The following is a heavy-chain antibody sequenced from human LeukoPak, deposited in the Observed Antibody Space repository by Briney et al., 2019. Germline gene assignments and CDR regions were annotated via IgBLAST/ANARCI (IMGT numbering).Heavy chain of an antibody. V-gene: IGHV1-69*05. CDR2: IIPIFGTA. Sequence: ASVKVSCKASGGTFSSYAISWVRQAPGQGLEWMGGIIPIFGTANYAQKFQGRVTITTDESTSTAYMELSSLRSEDTAVYYCARALNVVVPAALPYYYYYYMDVWGKGTTVTVSS. J-gene: IGHJ6*03. CDR1: GGTFSSYA. CDR3: ARALNVVVPAALPYYYYYYMDV. D-gene: IGHD2-2*02.